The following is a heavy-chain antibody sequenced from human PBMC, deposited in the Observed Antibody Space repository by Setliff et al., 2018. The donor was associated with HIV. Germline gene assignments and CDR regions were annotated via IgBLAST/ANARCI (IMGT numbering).Heavy chain of an antibody. CDR3: ARMNCSTTNCRESNWFDP. CDR1: GYTFTGYF. CDR2: MNPNSGST. J-gene: IGHJ5*02. V-gene: IGHV1-8*03. D-gene: IGHD2-2*01. Sequence: GASVKVSCKASGYTFTGYFLHWVRQAPGQGLEYMGWMNPNSGSTGYAQKFQGRVTITRNTSISTAYMEMSSLRSEDTAVYYCARMNCSTTNCRESNWFDPWGQGTLVTVSS.